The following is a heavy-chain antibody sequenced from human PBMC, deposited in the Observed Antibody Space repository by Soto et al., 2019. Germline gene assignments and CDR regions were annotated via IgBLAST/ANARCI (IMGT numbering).Heavy chain of an antibody. Sequence: GGSLRLSCAASGFTFSGSAMHWVRQASGKGLEWVGRIRSKANSYATAYAASVKGRFTISRDDSKNTAYLQMNSLKTEDTAVYYCTRLGYYGSGRKFTWGQGTLVTVSS. CDR2: IRSKANSYAT. CDR1: GFTFSGSA. J-gene: IGHJ5*02. D-gene: IGHD3-10*01. V-gene: IGHV3-73*01. CDR3: TRLGYYGSGRKFT.